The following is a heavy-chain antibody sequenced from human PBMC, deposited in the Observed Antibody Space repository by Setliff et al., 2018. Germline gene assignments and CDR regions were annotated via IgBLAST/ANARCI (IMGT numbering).Heavy chain of an antibody. CDR2: IYHSGST. D-gene: IGHD3-16*01. Sequence: SETLSLTCTVSGYSISRGNYYWSWIRQPPGKGLEWIGYIYHSGSTFYNPSLQSRGAISLDTSRNQFSLELSSVTAADTAVYYCRLWSHNYQNDYWGQGTLVTVSS. J-gene: IGHJ4*02. CDR1: GYSISRGNYY. V-gene: IGHV4-30-4*08. CDR3: RLWSHNYQNDY.